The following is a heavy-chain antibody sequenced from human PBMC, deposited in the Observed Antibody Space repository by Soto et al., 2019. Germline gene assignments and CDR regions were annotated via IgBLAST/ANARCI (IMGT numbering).Heavy chain of an antibody. J-gene: IGHJ5*02. CDR3: AKDRSRDDGDYEGGRFHNLFDP. D-gene: IGHD4-17*01. CDR1: GFTFSSYA. CDR2: ISGSGGST. Sequence: EVQLLESGGGLVQPGGSLRLSCAASGFTFSSYATSWVRQAPGKGLEWVSAISGSGGSTYYADSVKGRFTISRDNSKNTLYLQMNSLRAEDTAVYYCAKDRSRDDGDYEGGRFHNLFDPWGQGTLVTVSS. V-gene: IGHV3-23*01.